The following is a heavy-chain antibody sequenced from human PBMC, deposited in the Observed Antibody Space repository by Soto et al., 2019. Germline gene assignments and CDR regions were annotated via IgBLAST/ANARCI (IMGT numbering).Heavy chain of an antibody. D-gene: IGHD3-22*01. J-gene: IGHJ6*02. CDR1: GFTFSSYA. CDR3: ARERVYYDSSGYYYYYGMDV. V-gene: IGHV3-30-3*01. Sequence: GGSLRLSCAASGFTFSSYAMHWVRQAPGKGLEWVAVISYDGSNKYYADSVKGRFTISRDNSKNTLYLQMNSLRAEDTAVYYCARERVYYDSSGYYYYYGMDVWGQGTTVTVSS. CDR2: ISYDGSNK.